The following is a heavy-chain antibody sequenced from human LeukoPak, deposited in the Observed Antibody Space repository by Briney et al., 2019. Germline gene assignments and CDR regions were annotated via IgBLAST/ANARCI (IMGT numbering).Heavy chain of an antibody. V-gene: IGHV1-18*01. D-gene: IGHD3-22*01. CDR1: GYTFTSYG. J-gene: IGHJ4*02. Sequence: GASVKVSCKAPGYTFTSYGISWVRQAPGQGLEWMGWISAYNGNTNYAQKLQGRVTMTTDTSTSTAYMELRSLRSDDTAVYYCARVHYYDSSGYYLRWYFDYWGQGTLVTVSS. CDR3: ARVHYYDSSGYYLRWYFDY. CDR2: ISAYNGNT.